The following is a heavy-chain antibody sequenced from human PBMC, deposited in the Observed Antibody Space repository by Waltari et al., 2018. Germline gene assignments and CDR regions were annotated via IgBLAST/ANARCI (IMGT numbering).Heavy chain of an antibody. D-gene: IGHD2-15*01. CDR2: IKQDGSEK. CDR1: GFTFSGYW. J-gene: IGHJ4*02. Sequence: EVQLVESGGGLVQPGGSLRLSCAASGFTFSGYWMSWVRQVPGKGLEWVANIKQDGSEKYYVDSVKGRFTISRDNAKNSLYLQMNSLRAEDTAVYYCANIHFDYWGQGTLVTVSS. CDR3: ANIHFDY. V-gene: IGHV3-7*02.